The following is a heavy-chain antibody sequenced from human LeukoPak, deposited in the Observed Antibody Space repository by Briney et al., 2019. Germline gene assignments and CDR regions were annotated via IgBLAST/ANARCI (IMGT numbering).Heavy chain of an antibody. CDR1: GFTVGDYA. J-gene: IGHJ6*03. CDR2: IRSKAYGGTT. V-gene: IGHV3-49*03. D-gene: IGHD4-17*01. CDR3: TRRGTVTGYYYYYMDV. Sequence: GGSLRLSCTASGFTVGDYAMSWFRQAPGKGLEWVGFIRSKAYGGTTEYAASVKGRFTISRDDSKSIAYLQMNSLKTEDTAVYYCTRRGTVTGYYYYYMDVWGKGTTVTVSS.